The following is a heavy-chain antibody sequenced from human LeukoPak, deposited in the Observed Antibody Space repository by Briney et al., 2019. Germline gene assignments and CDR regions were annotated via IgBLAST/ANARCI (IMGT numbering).Heavy chain of an antibody. CDR2: ISGSGGST. D-gene: IGHD3-22*01. CDR3: AKDPKITMIVTGAFDY. Sequence: GGSLRLSCAASGFTFSDYYMSWVRQAPGKGLEWVSAISGSGGSTYYADSVKGRFTISRDNSKNTLYLQMNSLRAEDTAVYYCAKDPKITMIVTGAFDYWGQGTLVTVSS. J-gene: IGHJ4*02. V-gene: IGHV3-23*01. CDR1: GFTFSDYY.